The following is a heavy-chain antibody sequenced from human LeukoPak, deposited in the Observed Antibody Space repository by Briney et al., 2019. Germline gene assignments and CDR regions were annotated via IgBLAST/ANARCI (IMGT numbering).Heavy chain of an antibody. CDR2: MNPNSGNT. J-gene: IGHJ3*02. CDR3: ARAPALGSGWYYAFDI. V-gene: IGHV1-8*03. Sequence: ASVKVSCKASGGTFSSYAISWVRQAPGQGLEWMGWMNPNSGNTGYAQKFQGRVTITRNTSISTAYMELSSLRSEDTAVYYCARAPALGSGWYYAFDIWGQGTMVTVSS. D-gene: IGHD6-19*01. CDR1: GGTFSSYA.